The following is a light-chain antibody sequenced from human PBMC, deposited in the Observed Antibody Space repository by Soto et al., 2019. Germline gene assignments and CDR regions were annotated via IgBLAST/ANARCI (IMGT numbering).Light chain of an antibody. J-gene: IGKJ1*01. CDR3: QQYDSSPRT. CDR2: GAS. V-gene: IGKV3-20*01. CDR1: QSVSNSD. Sequence: EIVLTQSPHTLSLSPGERATLFCRASQSVSNSDLAWYQQKVGQPPRLLIYGASSRATGIPDRVSGSGSGTDFTLTISRLEPEDFAVYYCQQYDSSPRTFGQGTKVDIK.